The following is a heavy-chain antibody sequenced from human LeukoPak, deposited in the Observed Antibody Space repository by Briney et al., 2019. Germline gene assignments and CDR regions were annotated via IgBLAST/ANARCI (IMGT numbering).Heavy chain of an antibody. CDR2: ISYDGSNK. CDR3: ARDRGSSWSTFDY. V-gene: IGHV3-30*03. J-gene: IGHJ4*02. Sequence: GGSLRLSCAASGFTFSSYGMHWVRQAPGKGLEWVAVISYDGSNKYYADSVKGRFTISRDNSKNTLYLQMNSLRAEDTAVYYCARDRGSSWSTFDYWGQGTLVTVSS. D-gene: IGHD6-13*01. CDR1: GFTFSSYG.